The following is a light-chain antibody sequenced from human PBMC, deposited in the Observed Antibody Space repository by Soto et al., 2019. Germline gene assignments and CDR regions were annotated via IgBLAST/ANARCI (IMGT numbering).Light chain of an antibody. CDR2: SDN. CDR1: SSNIGSNT. Sequence: QSVLTQPPSASGTPGQRVTISCSGSSSNIGSNTVNWYQQFPGTAPKLLIYSDNQRSSGVPDRFSGSKSGTSASLAISGLQSEDEADYYCAAWDDSLSGRFVFGTGTKLTVL. CDR3: AAWDDSLSGRFV. J-gene: IGLJ1*01. V-gene: IGLV1-44*01.